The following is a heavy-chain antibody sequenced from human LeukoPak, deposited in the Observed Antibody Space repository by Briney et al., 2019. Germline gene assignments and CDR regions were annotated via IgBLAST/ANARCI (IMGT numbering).Heavy chain of an antibody. CDR2: IYYSGST. J-gene: IGHJ4*02. Sequence: KTSETLSLTCTVSGGSVSSGSYYWTWIRQPPGKGLEWIGYIYYSGSTNYNPSLKSRVTISIDTSKNQFSLKLSSVTAADTAVYYCASLSTYGDYDFDYWGQGTLVTVSS. CDR1: GGSVSSGSYY. D-gene: IGHD4-17*01. V-gene: IGHV4-61*01. CDR3: ASLSTYGDYDFDY.